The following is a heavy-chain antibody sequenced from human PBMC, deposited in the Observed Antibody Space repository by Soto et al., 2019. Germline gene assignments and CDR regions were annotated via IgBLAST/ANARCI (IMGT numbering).Heavy chain of an antibody. J-gene: IGHJ3*02. D-gene: IGHD3-22*01. Sequence: GGSLRLSCAASGFTFSDYYMSWIRQAPGKGLEWVSYISSSSSYTNYADSVKGRFTISRDNAKNSLYLQMNSLRAEDTAVYYCARPYYYDSSGYYDDAFAIWGQRTMVTVSS. CDR3: ARPYYYDSSGYYDDAFAI. CDR2: ISSSSSYT. CDR1: GFTFSDYY. V-gene: IGHV3-11*06.